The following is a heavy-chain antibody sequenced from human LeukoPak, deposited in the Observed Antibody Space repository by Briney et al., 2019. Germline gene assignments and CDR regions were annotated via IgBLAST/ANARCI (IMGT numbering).Heavy chain of an antibody. CDR3: ARDRGIAAAAPGY. CDR2: ISYDGSNK. CDR1: GFTFSSYA. J-gene: IGHJ4*02. Sequence: PGGSLGLSCAASGFTFSSYAMHWVRQAPGKGLEWVAVISYDGSNKYYADSVKGRFAISRDNSKNTLYLQMNSLRAEDTAVYYCARDRGIAAAAPGYWGQGTLVTVSS. V-gene: IGHV3-30*09. D-gene: IGHD6-13*01.